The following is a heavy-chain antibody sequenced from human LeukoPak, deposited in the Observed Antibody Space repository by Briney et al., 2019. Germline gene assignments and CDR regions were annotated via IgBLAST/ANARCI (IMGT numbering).Heavy chain of an antibody. V-gene: IGHV1-2*06. J-gene: IGHJ4*02. CDR1: GGTFSSYA. Sequence: ASVKVSCKASGGTFSSYAISWVRQAPGQGLEWMGRINPNSGGTNYAQKFQGRVTMTRDTSISTAYMELSRLRSDDTAVYYCARALYSSSYRGWGQGTLVTVSS. CDR2: INPNSGGT. CDR3: ARALYSSSYRG. D-gene: IGHD6-13*01.